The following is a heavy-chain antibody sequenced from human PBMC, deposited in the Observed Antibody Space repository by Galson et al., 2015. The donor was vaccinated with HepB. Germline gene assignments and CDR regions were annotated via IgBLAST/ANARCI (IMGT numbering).Heavy chain of an antibody. J-gene: IGHJ5*02. D-gene: IGHD2-2*01. CDR3: ARDATPYCSSTSCYSTENWFDP. V-gene: IGHV1-18*04. Sequence: SVKVSCKASGYTFTSYGISWGRQAPGQGLEWMGWISAYKGNTNYAQKFQGRVTMTTDTSTSTAYMELRSLKSDDTAVYYCARDATPYCSSTSCYSTENWFDPWGQGTLVTVSS. CDR1: GYTFTSYG. CDR2: ISAYKGNT.